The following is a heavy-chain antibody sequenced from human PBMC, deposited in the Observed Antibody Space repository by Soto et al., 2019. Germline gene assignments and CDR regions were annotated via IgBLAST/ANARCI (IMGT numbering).Heavy chain of an antibody. V-gene: IGHV4-34*01. CDR2: INHSGNT. Sequence: SETLSLTCAVYGASLSDNYCNWLRQPPGKGLEWIGEINHSGNTNYNPYLRSRVTISIDTSKNQLSLNLRSVSAADTAVYYCARGQGEFGAWGPGTQGTVSS. J-gene: IGHJ5*02. D-gene: IGHD2-21*01. CDR3: ARGQGEFGA. CDR1: GASLSDNY.